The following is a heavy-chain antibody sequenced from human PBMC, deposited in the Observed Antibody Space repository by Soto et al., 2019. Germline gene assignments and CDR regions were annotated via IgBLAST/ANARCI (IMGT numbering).Heavy chain of an antibody. CDR2: IIPILGIA. Sequence: QVQLVQSGAEVKKPGSSVKVSCKASGGTFSSYTISWVRQAPGQGLEWMGRIIPILGIANYAQKFQGRVTITADKSTSTVYMELSSLRSEDTAVYYCAKPVVAASAEYFQHWGQGTLVTVSS. J-gene: IGHJ1*01. D-gene: IGHD2-15*01. V-gene: IGHV1-69*02. CDR1: GGTFSSYT. CDR3: AKPVVAASAEYFQH.